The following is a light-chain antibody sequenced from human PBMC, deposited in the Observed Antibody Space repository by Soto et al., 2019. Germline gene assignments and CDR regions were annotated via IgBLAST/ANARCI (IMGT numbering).Light chain of an antibody. Sequence: QSVLTQPASVSGSPGQSITISCTGTSSDIGGYNYVSWYQQHPGKAPKLMIYAVSNRPSGVSNRFSGSKSGNTATLTISGLQAEDEADYFCKSYAGSNNYVFGSGTKVT. CDR1: SSDIGGYNY. J-gene: IGLJ1*01. CDR2: AVS. V-gene: IGLV2-14*01. CDR3: KSYAGSNNYV.